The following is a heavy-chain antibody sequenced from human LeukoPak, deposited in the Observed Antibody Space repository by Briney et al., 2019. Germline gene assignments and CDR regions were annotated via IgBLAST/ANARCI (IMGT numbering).Heavy chain of an antibody. J-gene: IGHJ5*02. Sequence: ASVKVSCKCSGYTFTSYYMHWVRQAPGQGLEWMGLTNPSGGSTNYAQEFQGRVPMTRDKSTSTVYMELSSLRSEATAVYYCAREAVTIFGLVRTQTTKGPHRFDPWGQGTLVTVSS. CDR3: AREAVTIFGLVRTQTTKGPHRFDP. CDR2: TNPSGGST. D-gene: IGHD3-3*01. CDR1: GYTFTSYY. V-gene: IGHV1-46*01.